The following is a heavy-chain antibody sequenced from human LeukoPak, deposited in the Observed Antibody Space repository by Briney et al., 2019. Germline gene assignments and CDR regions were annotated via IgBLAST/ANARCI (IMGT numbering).Heavy chain of an antibody. D-gene: IGHD3-22*01. J-gene: IGHJ4*02. V-gene: IGHV1-18*01. CDR3: ARAGYYDSSGYIGY. CDR2: ISAYNGNT. CDR1: GYSFTSYG. Sequence: PSVKVSGKLSGYSFTSYGISWVRQAPGQGLEWMGWISAYNGNTNYAQKLQGRVTMTTDTSTSTAYMELRSLRSDDTAVYYCARAGYYDSSGYIGYWGQGTLVTVSS.